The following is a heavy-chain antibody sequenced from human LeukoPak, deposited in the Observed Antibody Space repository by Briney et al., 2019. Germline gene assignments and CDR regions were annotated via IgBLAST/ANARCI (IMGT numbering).Heavy chain of an antibody. CDR1: GFNFSTYW. CDR2: IKTDGSST. V-gene: IGHV3-74*01. Sequence: PGGSLRLSCTASGFNFSTYWMHSVRQVPGKGLVWVSRIKTDGSSTSYADSVKGRFTLSRDSAKNKLYLQMNSLRAEDTAVYYCATVSVGVRFDYWGQGALVAVSS. D-gene: IGHD3-16*01. J-gene: IGHJ4*02. CDR3: ATVSVGVRFDY.